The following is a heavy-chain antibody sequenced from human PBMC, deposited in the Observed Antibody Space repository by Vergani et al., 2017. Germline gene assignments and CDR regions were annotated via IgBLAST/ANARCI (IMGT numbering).Heavy chain of an antibody. D-gene: IGHD2-21*01. CDR3: AGDGRSRIRYYYYGMDV. CDR2: INHSGST. J-gene: IGHJ6*02. CDR1: GGSFSGYY. Sequence: QVQLQQWGAGLLKPSETLSLTCAVYGGSFSGYYWSWIRQPPGKGLEWIGEINHSGSTNYNPSLKSRVTISVDTSKNQFSLKLSSVTAADTAVYYCAGDGRSRIRYYYYGMDVWGQGTTVTVSS. V-gene: IGHV4-34*01.